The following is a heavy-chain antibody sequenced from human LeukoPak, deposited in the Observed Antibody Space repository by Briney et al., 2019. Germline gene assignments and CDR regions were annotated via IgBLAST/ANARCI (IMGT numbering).Heavy chain of an antibody. CDR3: ATCKTPDYYYYMDV. V-gene: IGHV1-24*01. Sequence: ASVKVSCTVSGYTLTELSMHWVRQAPGKGLEWMGGFDPEDGEAIYAQKFRGRVTMTEDTSTDTAYMELSSLRSEDTAVYYCATCKTPDYYYYMDVWGKGTTVTVSS. D-gene: IGHD2/OR15-2a*01. CDR1: GYTLTELS. CDR2: FDPEDGEA. J-gene: IGHJ6*03.